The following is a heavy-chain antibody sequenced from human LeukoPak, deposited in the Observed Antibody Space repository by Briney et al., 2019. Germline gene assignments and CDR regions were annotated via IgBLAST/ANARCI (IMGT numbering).Heavy chain of an antibody. CDR1: GFSFNNAW. J-gene: IGHJ3*02. CDR2: IKRKSDGATT. D-gene: IGHD3-10*01. V-gene: IGHV3-15*01. Sequence: GGSLRLSCAASGFSFNNAWMSWVRQAPGKVMEWVGHIKRKSDGATTDYAAPVQGRFTISRDDSKNTLYIQMNNLEVGDTAVYFCTTEGSIYGNHALDIWGQGTMVTVSS. CDR3: TTEGSIYGNHALDI.